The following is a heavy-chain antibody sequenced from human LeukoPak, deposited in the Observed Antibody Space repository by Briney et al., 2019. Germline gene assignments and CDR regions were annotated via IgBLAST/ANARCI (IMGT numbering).Heavy chain of an antibody. D-gene: IGHD3-10*01. J-gene: IGHJ4*02. V-gene: IGHV3-23*01. Sequence: GGSLRLSCAASGFTFNTYAMSWVRQAPGKGLEWVSVISGSGNSTYYADSVKGRFTISRDNSKNTLYLQMNSLRAEDTAVYYCARSYYYGSGSPKYWGQGTLVTVSS. CDR2: ISGSGNST. CDR3: ARSYYYGSGSPKY. CDR1: GFTFNTYA.